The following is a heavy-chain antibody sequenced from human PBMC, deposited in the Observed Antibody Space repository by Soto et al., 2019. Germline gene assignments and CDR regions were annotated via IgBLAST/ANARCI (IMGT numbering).Heavy chain of an antibody. D-gene: IGHD1-1*01. J-gene: IGHJ4*02. CDR1: GFTFPNHG. CDR2: FSGGSGTT. Sequence: EVRLLESGGGLVQPGGSLRLSCVVSGFTFPNHGVTWVRQVPGKGLEWVCGFSGGSGTTHYADRVRGRFTISRDDPRQPVYLQMHSLGADDTAVYYCVRWNGFGYFWGQGTLVTVSS. V-gene: IGHV3-23*01. CDR3: VRWNGFGYF.